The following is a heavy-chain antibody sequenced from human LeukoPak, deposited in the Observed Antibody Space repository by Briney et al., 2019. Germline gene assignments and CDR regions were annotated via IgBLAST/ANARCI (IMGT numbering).Heavy chain of an antibody. V-gene: IGHV3-74*01. CDR3: ARDVYSSSLK. D-gene: IGHD6-13*01. J-gene: IGHJ4*02. CDR1: GFTFSSSW. CDR2: INSDGSRA. Sequence: PGGSLRLSCAASGFTFSSSWMHWVRQAPGKGLVWVSRINSDGSRASYADSVKGRFAISRDNAKNTLYLQMNSLRAEDTAVYYCARDVYSSSLKWGQGTLVTVSS.